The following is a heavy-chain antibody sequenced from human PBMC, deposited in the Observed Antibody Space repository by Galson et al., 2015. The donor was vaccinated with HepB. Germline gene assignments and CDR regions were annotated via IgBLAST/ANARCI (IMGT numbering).Heavy chain of an antibody. V-gene: IGHV1-2*02. CDR1: GYTFAGQY. D-gene: IGHD2-2*01. CDR2: INCNSGAT. Sequence: SVKVSCKASGYTFAGQYLHWVRQAPGQGLEWVGWINCNSGATKFAQKFLGRVTLTRDTSVSTSYMELSSLRSDDTAVYYCARDCGSSSCYDGMDVWGQGTTVTVSS. J-gene: IGHJ6*02. CDR3: ARDCGSSSCYDGMDV.